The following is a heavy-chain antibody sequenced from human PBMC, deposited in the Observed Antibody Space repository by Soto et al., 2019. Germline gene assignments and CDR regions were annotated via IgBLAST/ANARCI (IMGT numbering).Heavy chain of an antibody. Sequence: EVQLVESGGGLIQPGGSLRLSCAVSGFTVSNNYMSWVRQAPGKGLEGVSVIYSGGYTAYGDSVKGRFTISRNNTKNTHFLQKKTLGAHDPAVYYSATQPGGVGYWGQGTLVTVSS. V-gene: IGHV3-53*01. CDR1: GFTVSNNY. CDR3: ATQPGGVGY. CDR2: IYSGGYT. D-gene: IGHD1-26*01. J-gene: IGHJ4*02.